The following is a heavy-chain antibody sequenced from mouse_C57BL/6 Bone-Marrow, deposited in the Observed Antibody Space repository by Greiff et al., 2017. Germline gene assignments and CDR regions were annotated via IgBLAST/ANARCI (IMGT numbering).Heavy chain of an antibody. D-gene: IGHD2-4*01. Sequence: QVQLQQSGPELVKPGASVKISCKASGYAFSSSWMHWVKQRPGKGLEWIGRIYPGVGDTNYNEKFKGKATLTADKSSSTAYLQFSSLTSEDSAIYYCARSTGDYVHFGYWGQGTTLAVSS. CDR1: GYAFSSSW. J-gene: IGHJ2*01. CDR2: IYPGVGDT. CDR3: ARSTGDYVHFGY. V-gene: IGHV1-82*01.